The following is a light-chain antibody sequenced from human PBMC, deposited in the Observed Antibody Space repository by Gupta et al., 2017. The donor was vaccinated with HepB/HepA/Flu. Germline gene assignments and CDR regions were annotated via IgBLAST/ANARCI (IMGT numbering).Light chain of an antibody. CDR2: EVT. CDR1: SSDVGSYNR. J-gene: IGLJ1*01. CDR3: SSYTSRSTYV. Sequence: QSALTQPHSVSGSPGQSVTISCTGTSSDVGSYNRVSWYQQPPGTAPKLLIYEVTNRPSGVPDRFSGSKSGNTSSLTISGLQPEDEADYYCSSYTSRSTYVFGTGTKVTVL. V-gene: IGLV2-18*02.